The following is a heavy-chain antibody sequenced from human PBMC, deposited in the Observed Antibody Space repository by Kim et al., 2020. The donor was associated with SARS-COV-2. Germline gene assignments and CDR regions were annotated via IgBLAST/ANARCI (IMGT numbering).Heavy chain of an antibody. V-gene: IGHV4-4*07. CDR3: AGDGSGWPFFDY. Sequence: SETLSLTCTVSGGSISSYSWSWIRQPAGKGLEWIGRFYASGSTNYNPSLKRRVTMSVDTSTNQFSLKLRSVTAADTAGYYCAGDGSGWPFFDYWGQGTLVTVSS. CDR2: FYASGST. J-gene: IGHJ4*02. D-gene: IGHD6-19*01. CDR1: GGSISSYS.